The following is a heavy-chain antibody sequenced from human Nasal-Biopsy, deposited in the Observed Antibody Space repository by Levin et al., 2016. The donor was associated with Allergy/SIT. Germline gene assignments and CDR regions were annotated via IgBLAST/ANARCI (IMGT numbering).Heavy chain of an antibody. V-gene: IGHV2-26*01. Sequence: SGPTLVKPTETLTLTCTVSGFSLSNGGVGVSWIRQPPGKALEWLAQIVSDDYESYSTSLKKRLTISRDTSKNQVVLKLTNMDPVDTGTYYCARNHNAGGMAYYGMDVWGQGTTVTVSS. CDR3: ARNHNAGGMAYYGMDV. J-gene: IGHJ6*02. CDR1: GFSLSNGGVG. CDR2: IVSDDYE. D-gene: IGHD4-23*01.